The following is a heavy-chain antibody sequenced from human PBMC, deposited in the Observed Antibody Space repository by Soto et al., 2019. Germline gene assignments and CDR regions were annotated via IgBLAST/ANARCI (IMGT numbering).Heavy chain of an antibody. Sequence: QVQLRESGPGLVKPSGTLSLTCVVSGGSISSNLWSWVRQPSGKGLEWIGEIYHSGSTNYNPSLKCRVAISIDKSKNQFSLKLNSVTAADTAVYYCARVGYDILTCYSDYWGQGTLVTVSS. D-gene: IGHD3-9*01. CDR3: ARVGYDILTCYSDY. CDR2: IYHSGST. V-gene: IGHV4-4*02. CDR1: GGSISSNL. J-gene: IGHJ4*02.